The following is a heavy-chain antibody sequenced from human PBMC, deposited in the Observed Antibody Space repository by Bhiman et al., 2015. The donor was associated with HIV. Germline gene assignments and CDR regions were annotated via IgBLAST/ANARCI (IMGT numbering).Heavy chain of an antibody. Sequence: QVHLVESGGGVVQPGRSLRIYCAVSEFTFRNYAMHWVRLAPGKGLQWVAVISYDGSNKYYGDSVKGRFTISRDNSKNTLYLQMDSLRAEDTAVYYCARGRKDIEAADGLDNDAFDMWGEGXLVTVSS. J-gene: IGHJ3*02. V-gene: IGHV3-30*03. CDR2: ISYDGSNK. D-gene: IGHD6-13*01. CDR3: ARGRKDIEAADGLDNDAFDM. CDR1: EFTFRNYA.